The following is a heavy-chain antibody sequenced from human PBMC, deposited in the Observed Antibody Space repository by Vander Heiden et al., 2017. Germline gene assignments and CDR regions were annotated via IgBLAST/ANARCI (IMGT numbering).Heavy chain of an antibody. CDR3: AKDQGGVYRSRLDS. Sequence: EVQLVESGGGFVQPGRSLRLSCAASGFTFDDYGMHWVRQTPGKGLEWVSGITWNGGNKGYVDSVKGRFTISRDNAKNSLYLQMNSLRPEDTALYYCAKDQGGVYRSRLDSWGQGTLVTVSS. J-gene: IGHJ4*02. V-gene: IGHV3-9*01. CDR1: GFTFDDYG. CDR2: ITWNGGNK. D-gene: IGHD2-15*01.